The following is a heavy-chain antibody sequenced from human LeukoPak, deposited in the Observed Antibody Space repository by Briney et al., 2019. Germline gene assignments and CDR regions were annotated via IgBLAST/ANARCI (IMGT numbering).Heavy chain of an antibody. V-gene: IGHV3-74*01. J-gene: IGHJ4*02. CDR2: INSDGSTT. CDR3: TRGGVDY. CDR1: GFTFINYW. D-gene: IGHD3-16*01. Sequence: PGGSLRLSCAASGFTFINYWMHWVRQAPGQGLVWVSRINSDGSTTTYADPVKGRFTISRDNAKNTLYLQVNSLRAEDTAVYYCTRGGVDYWGQGTLVTVSS.